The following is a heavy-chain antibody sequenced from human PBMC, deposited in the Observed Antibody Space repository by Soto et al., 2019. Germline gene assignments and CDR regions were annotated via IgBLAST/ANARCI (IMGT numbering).Heavy chain of an antibody. CDR3: AKVRNRDSGYDPWGAYYYNYLDV. CDR1: GFTFSSYA. V-gene: IGHV3-23*01. J-gene: IGHJ6*03. D-gene: IGHD5-12*01. CDR2: ISGSGGST. Sequence: EVQLLESGGGLVQPGGSLRLSCAASGFTFSSYAMSWVRQAPGKGLEWVSAISGSGGSTYYADSVKGRFTISRDNSKNTLYLQMNSVRAEETAVYYCAKVRNRDSGYDPWGAYYYNYLDVWVKGTTVIVSS.